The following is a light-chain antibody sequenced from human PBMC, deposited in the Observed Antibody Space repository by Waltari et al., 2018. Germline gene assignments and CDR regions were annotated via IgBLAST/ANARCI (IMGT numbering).Light chain of an antibody. V-gene: IGLV2-14*01. J-gene: IGLJ3*02. Sequence: QSALTQPASVSGSPGQSITIPCPGPSRDIAAYNYVSWYQHHPGKAPKLIISEVRRRPSGVSNRFSGSKSGNMASLTISGLQAEDEADYYCNSYTTSSTWVFGGGTKLTVL. CDR1: SRDIAAYNY. CDR2: EVR. CDR3: NSYTTSSTWV.